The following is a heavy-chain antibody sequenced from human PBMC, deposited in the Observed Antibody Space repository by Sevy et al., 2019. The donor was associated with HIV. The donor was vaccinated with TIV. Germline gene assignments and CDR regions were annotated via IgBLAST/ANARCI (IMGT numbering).Heavy chain of an antibody. Sequence: GGCLRLSCAASGFAFYDYSMSWIRQAPGKGLEWVATLSFGCGKINYADSVKGRFTISRDNSKNSFYLQMDNLRVEDKALYYCAREGCTRPHDYWGQGTRVTVSS. CDR2: LSFGCGKI. CDR1: GFAFYDYS. CDR3: AREGCTRPHDY. V-gene: IGHV3-21*04. D-gene: IGHD2-8*01. J-gene: IGHJ4*02.